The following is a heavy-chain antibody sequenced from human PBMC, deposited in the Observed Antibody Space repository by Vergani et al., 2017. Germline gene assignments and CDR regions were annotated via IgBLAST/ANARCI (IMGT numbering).Heavy chain of an antibody. CDR3: AKDRRDSSGYFVDY. CDR1: GFTFDEYA. V-gene: IGHV3-43D*03. Sequence: EVQLVESGGVVVQPGGSLRLSCAASGFTFDEYAMHWVRQAPGKGLEWVSLISWDGGSTYYADSVKGRFTISRDNSKNSLYLQMNSLRAKDTALYYCAKDRRDSSGYFVDYWGQGTLVTVSS. CDR2: ISWDGGST. J-gene: IGHJ4*02. D-gene: IGHD3-22*01.